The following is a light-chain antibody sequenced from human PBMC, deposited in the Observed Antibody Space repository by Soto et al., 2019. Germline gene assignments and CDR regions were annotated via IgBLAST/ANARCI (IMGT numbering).Light chain of an antibody. CDR1: QGVVIW. CDR2: RIS. CDR3: QQGDSLPLT. Sequence: DIQMTQSPSSVSASVGDRVTITCRASQGVVIWLAWYQQKPGEALKLLIYRISNLQSGVPSRFSGSGSGTDFTLTISSLQPEDFATYYCQQGDSLPLTFGGGTKVEIK. V-gene: IGKV1-12*01. J-gene: IGKJ4*01.